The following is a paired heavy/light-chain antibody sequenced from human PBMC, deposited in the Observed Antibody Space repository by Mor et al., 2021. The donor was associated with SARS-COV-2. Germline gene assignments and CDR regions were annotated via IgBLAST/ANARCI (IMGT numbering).Light chain of an antibody. CDR3: GTWDNRLTVGV. Sequence: QSVLTQPPSVSAAPGQKVTISCSGGDSNIGNNYVSWYQQLPGAAPKLLIYDNDKRPSGIPDRFSGSTSGTSATLVITGLQTGDEADYYCGTWDNRLTVGVFGGGTKLTVL. V-gene: IGLV1-51*01. CDR1: DSNIGNNY. J-gene: IGLJ3*02. CDR2: DND.
Heavy chain of an antibody. CDR3: ARASLPEWPGQEPDAYDI. V-gene: IGHV3-21*01. J-gene: IGHJ3*02. CDR2: ISSSSSYM. Sequence: EEQVVESGGDVVKPGGSLRLSCVGSGFAFSSYSMAWVRQAPGKGLEWVSYISSSSSYMYYADSMRGRLTISRDNAKNSVTLQMKRLRGEDTAVYYCARASLPEWPGQEPDAYDIWGQGTKVTVFS. CDR1: GFAFSSYS. D-gene: IGHD3-3*01.